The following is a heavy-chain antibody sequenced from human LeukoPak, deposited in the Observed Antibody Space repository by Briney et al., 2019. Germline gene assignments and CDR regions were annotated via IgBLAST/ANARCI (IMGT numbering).Heavy chain of an antibody. Sequence: GGSLRLSCAASGFTFSSHWMSWVRQAPGKGPEWVANVKQDGTEIYYVDSVKGRFTISRDNAKNSLYLQMNSLRDEDTAVYYCARDKVVGATFFDYWGQGTLVTVSS. D-gene: IGHD1-26*01. CDR3: ARDKVVGATFFDY. V-gene: IGHV3-7*01. CDR1: GFTFSSHW. CDR2: VKQDGTEI. J-gene: IGHJ4*02.